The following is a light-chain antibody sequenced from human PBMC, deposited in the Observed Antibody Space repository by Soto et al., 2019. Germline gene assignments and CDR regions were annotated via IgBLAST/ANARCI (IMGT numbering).Light chain of an antibody. CDR2: DAS. CDR3: QQYASCPRT. J-gene: IGKJ4*01. V-gene: IGKV1-5*01. CDR1: QGISSS. Sequence: TLTPHLRDRVTVSFQASQGISSSLAWYHQKPGTAPKLLIYDASSLERGVPSRFSGSGSGTEFTLTINSLQADDFATYYCQQYASCPRTFAEGTKVDIK.